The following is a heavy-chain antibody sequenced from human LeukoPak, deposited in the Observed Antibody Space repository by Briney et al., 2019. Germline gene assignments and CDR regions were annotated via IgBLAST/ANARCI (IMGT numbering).Heavy chain of an antibody. D-gene: IGHD2-2*02. CDR2: INHSGST. V-gene: IGHV4-34*01. CDR1: GGSFSGYY. J-gene: IGHJ3*02. Sequence: SETLSLTCAVYGGSFSGYYWSWIRQPSGKGLEWIGEINHSGSTNYNPSLKSRVTISVDTSKNQFSLKLSSVTAADTAVYYCARLRKRRVVVVPAAILNAFDIWGQGTMVTVSS. CDR3: ARLRKRRVVVVPAAILNAFDI.